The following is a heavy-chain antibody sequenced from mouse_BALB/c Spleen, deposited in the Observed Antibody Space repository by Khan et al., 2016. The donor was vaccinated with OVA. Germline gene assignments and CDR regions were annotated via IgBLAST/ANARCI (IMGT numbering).Heavy chain of an antibody. D-gene: IGHD1-1*01. CDR2: IWGDGRT. CDR1: GFSLTGYG. V-gene: IGHV2-6-7*01. J-gene: IGHJ4*01. CDR3: ARGIYYYGSRSMDY. Sequence: QVQLKQSGPGLVAPSQSLSITCTVPGFSLTGYGVNWVRQPPGKGLEWLGMIWGDGRTDYNSALKSRLSISKDNSKSQVFLKMISLQTDDTARYYCARGIYYYGSRSMDYWGQGTSVTVSS.